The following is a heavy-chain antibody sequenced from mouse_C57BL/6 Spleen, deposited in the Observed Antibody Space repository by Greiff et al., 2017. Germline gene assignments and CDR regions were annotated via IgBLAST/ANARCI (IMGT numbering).Heavy chain of an antibody. D-gene: IGHD2-2*01. J-gene: IGHJ4*01. V-gene: IGHV5-9-1*02. CDR2: ISSGGDYI. Sequence: DVQLVESGEGLVKPGGSLKLSCAASGFTFSSYAMSWVRQTPEKRLEWVAYISSGGDYIYYADTVKGRFTISRDNARNTLYLQMSSLKSEDTAMYYCTRAGIYYGYDGGAMDYWGQGTSVTVSS. CDR1: GFTFSSYA. CDR3: TRAGIYYGYDGGAMDY.